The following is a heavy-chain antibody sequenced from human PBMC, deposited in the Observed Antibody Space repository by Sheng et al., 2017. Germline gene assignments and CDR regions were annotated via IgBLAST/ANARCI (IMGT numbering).Heavy chain of an antibody. Sequence: EVQLVESGGGLVQPGGSLRLSCAASGFTFSSYEMNWVRQAPGKGLEWVSYISSSGSTIYYADSVKGRFTISRDNAKNSLYLQMNSLRAEDTAVYYCASLLNWNGWSYWGQGTLVTVSS. D-gene: IGHD1-1*01. CDR1: GFTFSSYE. J-gene: IGHJ4*02. V-gene: IGHV3-48*03. CDR2: ISSSGSTI. CDR3: ASLLNWNGWSY.